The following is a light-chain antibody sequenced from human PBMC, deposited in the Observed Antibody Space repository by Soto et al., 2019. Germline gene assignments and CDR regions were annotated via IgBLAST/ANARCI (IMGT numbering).Light chain of an antibody. J-gene: IGKJ1*01. CDR1: QSISSW. CDR2: KAS. Sequence: DIQMTQSPSTLSASVGDRVTITCRASQSISSWLAWYQQKPGKAPKLLIYKASSLESGVPSRFSGSGSGTDFTLTISSLQPVDFATYYCQQYNSYSQTFGQGTKVDIK. CDR3: QQYNSYSQT. V-gene: IGKV1-5*03.